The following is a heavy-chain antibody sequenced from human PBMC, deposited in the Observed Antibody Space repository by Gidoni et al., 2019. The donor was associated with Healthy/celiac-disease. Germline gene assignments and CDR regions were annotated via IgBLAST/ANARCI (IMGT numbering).Heavy chain of an antibody. V-gene: IGHV1-69*08. CDR3: ARDADSSGTFDY. J-gene: IGHJ4*02. Sequence: QVQLVQSGAEVKKPGSSVKVSCKASGGTFSSYTISWVRQAPGQGLEWMGRIIPILGIANYAQKFQGRVTITADKSTSTAYMELSSLRSEDTAVYYCARDADSSGTFDYWGQGTLVTVSS. CDR2: IIPILGIA. D-gene: IGHD3-22*01. CDR1: GGTFSSYT.